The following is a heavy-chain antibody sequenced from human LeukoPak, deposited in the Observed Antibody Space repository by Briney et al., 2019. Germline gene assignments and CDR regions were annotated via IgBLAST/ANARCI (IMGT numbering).Heavy chain of an antibody. D-gene: IGHD1-7*01. V-gene: IGHV3-15*01. CDR3: AKVRVVFNWNYAYYFDY. Sequence: GGSLRLSCAASGFTFSNAWMSWVRQAPGKGLEWVGRIKSKTDGGTTDYAAPVKGRFTISRDNSKNTLYLQMNSLGPEDTAMYYCAKVRVVFNWNYAYYFDYWGQGTLVTVSS. J-gene: IGHJ4*02. CDR1: GFTFSNAW. CDR2: IKSKTDGGTT.